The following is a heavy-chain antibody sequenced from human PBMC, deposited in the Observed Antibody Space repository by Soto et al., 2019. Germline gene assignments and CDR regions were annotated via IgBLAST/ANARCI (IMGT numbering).Heavy chain of an antibody. CDR1: GGSISSSSYY. D-gene: IGHD3-10*01. CDR2: IYYSGST. J-gene: IGHJ5*02. V-gene: IGHV4-39*01. Sequence: PSETLSLTCTVPGGSISSSSYYWGWIRQPPGKGLEWIGSIYYSGSTYYNPSLKSRVTISVDTSKNQFSLKLSSVTAADTAVYYCARHDGSGSYANWFDPWGQGTLVTVSS. CDR3: ARHDGSGSYANWFDP.